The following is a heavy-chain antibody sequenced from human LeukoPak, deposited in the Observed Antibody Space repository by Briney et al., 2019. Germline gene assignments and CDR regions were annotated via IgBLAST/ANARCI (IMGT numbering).Heavy chain of an antibody. CDR2: INHSGST. CDR3: ARGGIVVVPAASYGRTRARAIDY. J-gene: IGHJ4*02. CDR1: GGSFSGYY. V-gene: IGHV4-34*01. D-gene: IGHD2-2*01. Sequence: SETLSLTCAVYGGSFSGYYWSWIRQPPGKGLEWIGEINHSGSTNYNPSLKSRVTISVDTSKNQFSLKLSSVTAADTAVYYCARGGIVVVPAASYGRTRARAIDYWGQGTLVTVSS.